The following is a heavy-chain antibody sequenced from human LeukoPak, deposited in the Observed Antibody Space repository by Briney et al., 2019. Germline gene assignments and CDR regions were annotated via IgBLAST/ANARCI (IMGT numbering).Heavy chain of an antibody. CDR1: GYTFTGYY. D-gene: IGHD6-13*01. Sequence: GASVKVSCKASGYTFTGYYMHWVRQAPGQGLEWMGWINPNSGGTNYAQKFQGRVTMTRDTSISTAYMELSRLRSVDTAVYYCVYSSSWYYFDYWGQGTLVTVSS. CDR3: VYSSSWYYFDY. V-gene: IGHV1-2*02. CDR2: INPNSGGT. J-gene: IGHJ4*02.